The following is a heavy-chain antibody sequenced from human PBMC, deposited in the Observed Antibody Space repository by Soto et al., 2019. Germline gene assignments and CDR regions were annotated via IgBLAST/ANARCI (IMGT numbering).Heavy chain of an antibody. CDR1: GDSITTNSYF. CDR2: IYYSGTT. CDR3: ASPYSGYDWGADY. J-gene: IGHJ4*02. Sequence: SETLSLTCTVSGDSITTNSYFWAWIRQPPGKGLEWIGSIYYSGTTYYNPSLKSRVTISVDTSKNQFSLKMSSVTAVDTAVYYCASPYSGYDWGADYWGQGTLVTVSS. D-gene: IGHD5-12*01. V-gene: IGHV4-39*01.